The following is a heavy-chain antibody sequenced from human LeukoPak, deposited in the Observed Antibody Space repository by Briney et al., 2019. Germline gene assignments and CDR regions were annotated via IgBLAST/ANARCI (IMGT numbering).Heavy chain of an antibody. CDR2: MNPETGGS. CDR1: GYIFIDYD. Sequence: ASVKVSCKTSGYIFIDYDINWVRQAPGQGLEWMGWMNPETGGSGYSHHFQGRITMTGDTSSTTAYLDLSSLTFEDSAVYYCVRFHRHRLPKSDYWGQGTLVTVSS. V-gene: IGHV1-8*01. CDR3: VRFHRHRLPKSDY. D-gene: IGHD1-14*01. J-gene: IGHJ4*02.